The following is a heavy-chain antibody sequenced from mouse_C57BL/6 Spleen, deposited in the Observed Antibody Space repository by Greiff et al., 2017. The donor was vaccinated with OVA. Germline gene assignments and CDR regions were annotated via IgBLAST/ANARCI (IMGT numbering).Heavy chain of an antibody. CDR1: GYTFTSYW. Sequence: QVQLKQPGAELVKPGASVKLSCKASGYTFTSYWMHWVKQRPGRGLEWIGRIDPNSGGTKYNEKFKSKATLTVDKPSSTAYMQLSSLTSEDSAVYYCASGGWLLREAWFAYWGQGTLVTVSA. V-gene: IGHV1-72*01. CDR3: ASGGWLLREAWFAY. CDR2: IDPNSGGT. J-gene: IGHJ3*01. D-gene: IGHD2-3*01.